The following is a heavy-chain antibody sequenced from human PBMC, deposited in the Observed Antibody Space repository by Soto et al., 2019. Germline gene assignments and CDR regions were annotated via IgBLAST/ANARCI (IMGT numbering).Heavy chain of an antibody. V-gene: IGHV4-34*01. J-gene: IGHJ5*02. CDR2: ISQSGFT. D-gene: IGHD6-19*01. CDR1: TESLRGYY. CDR3: ARGLFSSGWYSYFDP. Sequence: QVQLQQRGAGLLRPSETLSLTCAVSTESLRGYYWTWIRQSPGKGLEWIGEISQSGFTNYNPSLGSRVTISVDTTKSECSLHLTSMAAAETALYYCARGLFSSGWYSYFDPWGQGTPVTVCS.